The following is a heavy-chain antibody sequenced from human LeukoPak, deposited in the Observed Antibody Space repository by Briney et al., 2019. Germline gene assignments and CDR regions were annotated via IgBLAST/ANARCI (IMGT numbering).Heavy chain of an antibody. Sequence: PSETLSLTCAVYGGSFSGYYWSWIRQPPGKGLEWIGEINHSGSTNYNPSLKSRVTISVDTSKNQFSLKLSSVTAADTAVYYCAISSPGSYRAFDYWGQGTLVTVSS. V-gene: IGHV4-34*01. D-gene: IGHD3-16*02. CDR2: INHSGST. J-gene: IGHJ4*02. CDR3: AISSPGSYRAFDY. CDR1: GGSFSGYY.